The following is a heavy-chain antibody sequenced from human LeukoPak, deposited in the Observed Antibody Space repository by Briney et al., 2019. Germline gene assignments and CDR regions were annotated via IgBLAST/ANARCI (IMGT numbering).Heavy chain of an antibody. CDR1: RYTLTELS. CDR2: FDPEDGET. D-gene: IGHD6-13*01. V-gene: IGHV1-24*01. Sequence: ASVKVSCKVSRYTLTELSMHWVRQAPGKGLEWMGGFDPEDGETIYAQKFQGRVTMTGDTSTDTAYMELSSLRSEDMAVYYCATDSGVAALDVWGKGTTVTVSS. CDR3: ATDSGVAALDV. J-gene: IGHJ6*04.